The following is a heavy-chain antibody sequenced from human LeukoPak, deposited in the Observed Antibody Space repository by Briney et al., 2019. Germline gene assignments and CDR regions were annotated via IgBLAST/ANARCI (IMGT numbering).Heavy chain of an antibody. CDR1: GYTFTGYY. CDR3: AREKNRSLGYSYGLGY. CDR2: INPNSGGT. D-gene: IGHD5-18*01. J-gene: IGHJ4*02. Sequence: ASVKVSCKASGYTFTGYYMHWVRQAPGQGLEWMGWINPNSGGTNDAQKFQGRVTMNRDTSISTAYVELSRLRSDDTAVYYCAREKNRSLGYSYGLGYWGQGTLVTVSS. V-gene: IGHV1-2*02.